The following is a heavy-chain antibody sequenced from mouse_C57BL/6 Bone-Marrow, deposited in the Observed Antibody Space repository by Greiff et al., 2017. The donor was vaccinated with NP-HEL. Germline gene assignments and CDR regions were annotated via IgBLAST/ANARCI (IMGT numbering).Heavy chain of an antibody. CDR2: IYPSDSET. CDR1: GYTFTSYW. J-gene: IGHJ1*03. CDR3: ARSTYYYGSRDWYCGV. Sequence: QVQLQQPGAELVRPGSSVKLSCKASGYTFTSYWMDWVKQRPGQGLEWIGNIYPSDSETHYNQKFKDKATLTVDKSSRTPYTPLSSLTSEDSAVYYCARSTYYYGSRDWYCGVWGTGTTVTVSS. D-gene: IGHD1-1*01. V-gene: IGHV1-61*01.